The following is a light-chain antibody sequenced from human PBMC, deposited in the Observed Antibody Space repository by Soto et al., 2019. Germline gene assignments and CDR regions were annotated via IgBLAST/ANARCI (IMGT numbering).Light chain of an antibody. Sequence: DIVMTQSPDSLAVSLGERATINCKSSQSVLYNSNNKNFLAWYQQKPGQPPKLLIYWASTRESGVPDRFSGSGSGIDFTLTISSLQAEDVAVYYCQQYYDTPLFTFGPGTKVDI. V-gene: IGKV4-1*01. J-gene: IGKJ3*01. CDR1: QSVLYNSNNKNF. CDR2: WAS. CDR3: QQYYDTPLFT.